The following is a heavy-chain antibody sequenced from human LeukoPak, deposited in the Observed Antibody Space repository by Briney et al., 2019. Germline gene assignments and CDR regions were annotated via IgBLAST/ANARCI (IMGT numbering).Heavy chain of an antibody. V-gene: IGHV3-49*03. D-gene: IGHD6-19*01. Sequence: GGSLRLSCAASGFTFDDYGMSWFRQAPGKGLEWVGFIRSKAYGGTTEYAASVKGRFTISRDDSKSIAYLQMNSLKTEDTAVYYCTASSGWYYFDYWGQGTLVTVSS. CDR1: GFTFDDYG. CDR3: TASSGWYYFDY. J-gene: IGHJ4*02. CDR2: IRSKAYGGTT.